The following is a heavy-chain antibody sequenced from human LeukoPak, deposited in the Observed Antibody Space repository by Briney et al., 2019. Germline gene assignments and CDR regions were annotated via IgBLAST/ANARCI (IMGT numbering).Heavy chain of an antibody. CDR1: GYTFTSYD. J-gene: IGHJ4*02. Sequence: ASVKVSCKASGYTFTSYDISWVRQAPGQGLEWMGWISPYIGNTNYAQKLQGRVTLTTDTSTSTVYMELRSLRSDDTAVYYCARDLRLRLGELSPRGGYWGQGTLVTVSS. CDR2: ISPYIGNT. CDR3: ARDLRLRLGELSPRGGY. D-gene: IGHD3-16*02. V-gene: IGHV1-18*04.